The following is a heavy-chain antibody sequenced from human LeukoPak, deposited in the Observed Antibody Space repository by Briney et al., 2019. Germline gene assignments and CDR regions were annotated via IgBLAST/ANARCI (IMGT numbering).Heavy chain of an antibody. J-gene: IGHJ4*02. CDR3: ARKYSSSWPIDY. CDR2: ISSSSSYI. V-gene: IGHV3-21*01. D-gene: IGHD6-13*01. Sequence: GGSLRLSCAASGFTFSSYSMNWVRQAPGKGLKWVSSISSSSSYIYYADSVKGRFTISRDNAKNSLYLQMNSLRAEDTAVYYCARKYSSSWPIDYWGQGTLVTVSS. CDR1: GFTFSSYS.